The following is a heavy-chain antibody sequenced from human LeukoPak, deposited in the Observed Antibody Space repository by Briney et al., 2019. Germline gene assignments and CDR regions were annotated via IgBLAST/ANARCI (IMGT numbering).Heavy chain of an antibody. V-gene: IGHV3-30*04. Sequence: GRSLRLSCAASGFTFSSYAMHWVRQAPGKGLEWVAVISYDGSNKYYADSVKGRFTIPRDNSKNTLYLQMNSLRAEDTAVYYCASLASSSWYYFDYWGQGTLVTVSS. J-gene: IGHJ4*02. CDR2: ISYDGSNK. CDR1: GFTFSSYA. D-gene: IGHD6-13*01. CDR3: ASLASSSWYYFDY.